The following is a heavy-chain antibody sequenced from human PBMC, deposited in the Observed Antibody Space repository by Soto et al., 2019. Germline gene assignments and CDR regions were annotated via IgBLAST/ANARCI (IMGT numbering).Heavy chain of an antibody. J-gene: IGHJ4*02. D-gene: IGHD1-1*01. CDR3: ARNLEFRDGYISHFDY. Sequence: SVKVSCKASGGTFSNYLFSWVRQAPGQGLEWMGVIFPIFGSSNYAQKFQGRVTITADASTSTAYMELSSLTSEDTAVYYCARNLEFRDGYISHFDYWGQGTLVTVSS. V-gene: IGHV1-69*13. CDR1: GGTFSNYL. CDR2: IFPIFGSS.